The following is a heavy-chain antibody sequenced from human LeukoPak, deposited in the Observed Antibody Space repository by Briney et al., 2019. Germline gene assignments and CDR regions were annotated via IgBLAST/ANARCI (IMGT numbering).Heavy chain of an antibody. CDR3: ASRRDFIDY. V-gene: IGHV3-11*01. J-gene: IGHJ4*02. CDR2: SSSSGSTI. Sequence: GGSLRLSCAASGFTFSDYYMNWIRQAPGKGLEWVSYSSSSGSTIYYADSVKGRFAISRDNAKNSPYLQMNSLRAEDTAVYYCASRRDFIDYWGQGTLVTVSS. CDR1: GFTFSDYY. D-gene: IGHD3/OR15-3a*01.